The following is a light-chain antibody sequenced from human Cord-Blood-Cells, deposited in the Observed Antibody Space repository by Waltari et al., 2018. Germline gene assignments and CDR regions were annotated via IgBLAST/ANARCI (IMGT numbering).Light chain of an antibody. J-gene: IGLJ1*01. Sequence: QSVLTQPPSASGAPGQRVTIPCTGSSSNIGAGYDVHWYQQLHGTAPKLRIHGNSNRPTGVPDRCSGSKSGTSACLAITGLQAEDEADYYCQSDDSSLSGYVFGTGTKVTVL. CDR2: GNS. V-gene: IGLV1-40*01. CDR3: QSDDSSLSGYV. CDR1: SSNIGAGYD.